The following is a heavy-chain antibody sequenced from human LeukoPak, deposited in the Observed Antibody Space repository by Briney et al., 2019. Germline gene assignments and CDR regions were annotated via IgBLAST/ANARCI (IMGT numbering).Heavy chain of an antibody. CDR1: GFTFSSYG. D-gene: IGHD4-23*01. Sequence: GRCLRLSCAASGFTFSSYGMHWVRHVPGKGLEWVALISTDGTDKYYTDSVKGRFAISRDNSKNTLYLQMNSVRAEDTAVYCCAKGHNNDGGNGDLGYWGEGALVTVSS. J-gene: IGHJ4*02. V-gene: IGHV3-30*18. CDR2: ISTDGTDK. CDR3: AKGHNNDGGNGDLGY.